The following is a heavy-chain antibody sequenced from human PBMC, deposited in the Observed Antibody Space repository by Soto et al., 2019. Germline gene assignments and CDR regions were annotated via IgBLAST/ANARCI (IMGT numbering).Heavy chain of an antibody. D-gene: IGHD2-15*01. J-gene: IGHJ5*02. V-gene: IGHV4-30-4*01. CDR3: VSYCSGSSCNWLDP. CDR1: GGSISSGDYY. CDR2: IYFSGST. Sequence: SETLSLTCTVSGGSISSGDYYWSWIRQPPGKGLEWIGYIYFSGSTYYNPSLKGRITMSVDTSKNQFSLKMSSLTAADTAVYYCVSYCSGSSCNWLDPCGQGTIVTVYS.